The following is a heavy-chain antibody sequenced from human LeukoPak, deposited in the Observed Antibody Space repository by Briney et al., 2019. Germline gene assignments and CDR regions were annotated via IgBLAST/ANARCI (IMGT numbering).Heavy chain of an antibody. CDR1: GGSISSGDYY. D-gene: IGHD6-13*01. V-gene: IGHV4-31*03. CDR3: ARADGSSWYVFDY. J-gene: IGHJ4*02. CDR2: IYYSGAT. Sequence: PSETLSLTCTVSGGSISSGDYYWSWIHQHPGKGLEWIGYIYYSGATNYNPALKSRVTISIDTSKNQFSLKLSSMTAADTAVYYCARADGSSWYVFDYWGQGTLVSVSS.